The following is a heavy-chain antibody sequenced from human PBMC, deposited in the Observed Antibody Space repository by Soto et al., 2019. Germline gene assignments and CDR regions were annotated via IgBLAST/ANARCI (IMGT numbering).Heavy chain of an antibody. V-gene: IGHV3-7*03. J-gene: IGHJ4*02. Sequence: GGSLRLSCAASGFSFSDYSMNWVRQAPGKGLEWVANIKQDGSEKYYVDSVKGRFTISRDNAKNSLYLQMNSLRAEDTAVYYCAKRSLRYFDWSQPYFDYWGQGTLVTVSS. CDR3: AKRSLRYFDWSQPYFDY. CDR1: GFSFSDYS. CDR2: IKQDGSEK. D-gene: IGHD3-9*01.